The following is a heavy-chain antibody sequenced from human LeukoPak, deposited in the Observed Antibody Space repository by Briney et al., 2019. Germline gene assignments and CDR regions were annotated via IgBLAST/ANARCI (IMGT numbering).Heavy chain of an antibody. CDR3: ARGEEHSYGYDRENFDY. D-gene: IGHD5-18*01. V-gene: IGHV3-7*04. J-gene: IGHJ4*02. CDR2: MKHDGSEK. Sequence: GGSLRLSCAASGFSISTYWMNWVRQAPGKGLEWAANMKHDGSEKDYADSVKGRFTISRDNAENSLYLQMNSLRAEDTAVYYCARGEEHSYGYDRENFDYWGQGTLVTVSS. CDR1: GFSISTYW.